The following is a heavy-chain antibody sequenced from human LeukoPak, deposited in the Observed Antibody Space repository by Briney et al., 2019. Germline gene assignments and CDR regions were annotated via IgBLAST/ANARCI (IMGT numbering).Heavy chain of an antibody. CDR1: GFTFSSYA. J-gene: IGHJ4*02. CDR3: ARGDTQSKYRQFDS. D-gene: IGHD3-16*02. CDR2: IKQDGSEK. V-gene: IGHV3-7*04. Sequence: GGSLRLSCAASGFTFSSYAMSWVRQAPGKGLEWVANIKQDGSEKDYVDSVKGRFTISRDNAKNSLYLQMNSLRAEDAGVYYCARGDTQSKYRQFDSWGQGSLVIVSS.